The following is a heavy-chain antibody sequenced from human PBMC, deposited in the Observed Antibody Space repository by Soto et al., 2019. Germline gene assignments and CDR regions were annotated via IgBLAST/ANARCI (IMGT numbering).Heavy chain of an antibody. D-gene: IGHD3-22*01. Sequence: PSETLSLTCTVSGGSVSSGSYYWSWIRQPPGKGLEWIGYIYYSGSTNYNPSLKSRVTISVDTSKNQFSLKLSSVTAADTAVYYCARATYYYDSSGYEDDYWGQGTLVTVSS. J-gene: IGHJ4*02. V-gene: IGHV4-61*01. CDR3: ARATYYYDSSGYEDDY. CDR2: IYYSGST. CDR1: GGSVSSGSYY.